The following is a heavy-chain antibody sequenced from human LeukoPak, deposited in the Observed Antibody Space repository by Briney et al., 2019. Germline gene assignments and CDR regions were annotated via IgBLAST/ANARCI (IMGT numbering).Heavy chain of an antibody. D-gene: IGHD6-19*01. CDR2: IYHSGST. CDR1: GGSISSSNW. Sequence: SGTLSLTCAVSGGSISSSNWWSWVRQPPGKGLEWIGEIYHSGSTNYNPSLKSRVTISVDTSKNQFSLKLSSVTAADTAVYYCARNTRDSSGPPAWYFDLWGRDTLVTVSS. J-gene: IGHJ2*01. V-gene: IGHV4-4*02. CDR3: ARNTRDSSGPPAWYFDL.